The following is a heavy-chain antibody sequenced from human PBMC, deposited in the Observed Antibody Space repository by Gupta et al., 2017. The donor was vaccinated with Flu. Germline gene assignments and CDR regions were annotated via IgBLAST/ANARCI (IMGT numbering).Heavy chain of an antibody. CDR3: AKDRLNYDILTPSFDY. D-gene: IGHD3-9*01. Sequence: EVQLLESGGGLVQPGGSLRLSCAASGFTFSSYAMSWVRQAPGKGLEWVSAISGSGGSTYYADSVKGRFTISRDNSKNTLYLQMNSLRAEDTAVYYCAKDRLNYDILTPSFDYWGQGTLVTVSS. V-gene: IGHV3-23*01. J-gene: IGHJ4*02. CDR2: ISGSGGST. CDR1: GFTFSSYA.